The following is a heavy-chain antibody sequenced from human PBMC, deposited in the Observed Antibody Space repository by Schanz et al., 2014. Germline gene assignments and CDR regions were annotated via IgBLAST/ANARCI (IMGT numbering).Heavy chain of an antibody. V-gene: IGHV3-33*06. Sequence: QVQLVESGGGVVQPGRSLSLSCAASGFTFNSYGMHWVRQAPGKGLEWVAFIWYDGSNKYYADSVKGRFTISRDNSKNTLYVQMNSLRAEDTAVYYCAKSMYSTSWAFDFWGQGAQVTVSS. CDR2: IWYDGSNK. CDR1: GFTFNSYG. D-gene: IGHD2-2*01. J-gene: IGHJ4*02. CDR3: AKSMYSTSWAFDF.